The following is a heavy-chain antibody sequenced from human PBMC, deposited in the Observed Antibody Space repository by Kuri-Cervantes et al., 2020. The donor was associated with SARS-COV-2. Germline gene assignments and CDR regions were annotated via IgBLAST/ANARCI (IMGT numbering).Heavy chain of an antibody. CDR3: ARELGLTTVNWFDP. J-gene: IGHJ5*02. CDR1: GGSISSYY. D-gene: IGHD4-17*01. CDR2: IYYSGST. Sequence: SETLSLTCTVSGGSISSYYRSWIRQPPGKGLEWIGYIYYSGSTNYNPSLKSRVTISVDTSKNQFSLKLSSVTAADTAVYYCARELGLTTVNWFDPWGQGTLVTDSS. V-gene: IGHV4-59*01.